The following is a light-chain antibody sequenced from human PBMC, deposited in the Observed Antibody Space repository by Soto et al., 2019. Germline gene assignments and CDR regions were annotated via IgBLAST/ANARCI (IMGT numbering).Light chain of an antibody. J-gene: IGKJ4*01. V-gene: IGKV4-1*01. Sequence: DIVMTQSPDSLAVSLGERVTINCKSSQSLLYNSNKENYLAWYQQKPGQPPRLIISWASARGSGVPDRISGSGSGPDFALTISSLQAEDVSIYYCQQYYTPPLTFGGGTRVQIK. CDR2: WAS. CDR1: QSLLYNSNKENY. CDR3: QQYYTPPLT.